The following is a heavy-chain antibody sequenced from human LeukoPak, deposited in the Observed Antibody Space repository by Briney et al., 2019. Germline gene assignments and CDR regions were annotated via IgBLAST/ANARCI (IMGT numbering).Heavy chain of an antibody. Sequence: GGSLRLSYAASGFTFSSNRMTWVGQAPGKGRGGVSSISSSSSYIYYADSVKGRFTISRDNAKNSLYLQMNSLRAEDTAVYYCASLADYDILTGYYWGQGTLVTVSS. CDR3: ASLADYDILTGYY. D-gene: IGHD3-9*01. CDR1: GFTFSSNR. V-gene: IGHV3-21*01. J-gene: IGHJ4*02. CDR2: ISSSSSYI.